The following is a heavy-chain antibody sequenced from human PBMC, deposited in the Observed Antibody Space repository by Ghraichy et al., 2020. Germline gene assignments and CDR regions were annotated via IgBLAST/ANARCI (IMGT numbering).Heavy chain of an antibody. J-gene: IGHJ4*02. CDR1: GFTLSSYW. CDR2: INSDGTTT. D-gene: IGHD6-13*01. V-gene: IGHV3-74*01. Sequence: GSLRLSCAASGFTLSSYWMHWVRQVPGKGLVWVSHINSDGTTTAYADSVKGRFTISRDNAKNTLYLQMNSLKDEDTAVYYCARGQFTGSWYWGQGTLVTVSS. CDR3: ARGQFTGSWY.